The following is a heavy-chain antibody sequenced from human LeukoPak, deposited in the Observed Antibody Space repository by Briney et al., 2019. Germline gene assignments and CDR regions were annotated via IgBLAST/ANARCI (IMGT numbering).Heavy chain of an antibody. V-gene: IGHV1-69*13. D-gene: IGHD3-10*01. CDR1: GGTFSSYA. CDR3: ARVDYGSGQLDY. J-gene: IGHJ4*02. Sequence: SVKVPCKASGGTFSSYAISWVRQAPGQGLEWMGGIIPIFGTANYAQKFQGRVTITADESTSTAYMELSSLRSEDTAVYYCARVDYGSGQLDYWGQGTLVTVSS. CDR2: IIPIFGTA.